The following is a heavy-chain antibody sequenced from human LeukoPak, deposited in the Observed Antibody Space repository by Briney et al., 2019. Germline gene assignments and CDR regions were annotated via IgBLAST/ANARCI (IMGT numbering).Heavy chain of an antibody. Sequence: SQTLSLTCTVSGGSISSGDYYWSWIRQPPGKGLEWIGYIYYSGSTFYNPSLKSRVSISVDTSKNQFSLKLSSVTAADTAVYYCARGRFPGIAAAGKGRFDPWGQGTLVTVSS. D-gene: IGHD6-13*01. V-gene: IGHV4-30-4*01. J-gene: IGHJ5*02. CDR1: GGSISSGDYY. CDR3: ARGRFPGIAAAGKGRFDP. CDR2: IYYSGST.